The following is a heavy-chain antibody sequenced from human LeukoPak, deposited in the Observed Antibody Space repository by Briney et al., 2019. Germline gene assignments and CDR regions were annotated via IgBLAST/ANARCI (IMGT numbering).Heavy chain of an antibody. CDR2: IYYSGST. D-gene: IGHD6-19*01. J-gene: IGHJ5*02. CDR1: GGSTSSSSYY. Sequence: SETLSLTCTVSGGSTSSSSYYWGWIRQPPGKGLEWIGSIYYSGSTYYNPSLKSRVTISVDTSKNQFSLKLSSVTAADTAVYYCARGEWYSSDPRVIFDPWGQGTLVAVSS. CDR3: ARGEWYSSDPRVIFDP. V-gene: IGHV4-39*07.